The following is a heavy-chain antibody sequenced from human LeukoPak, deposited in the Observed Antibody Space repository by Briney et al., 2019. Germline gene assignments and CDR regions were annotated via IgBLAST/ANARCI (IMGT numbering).Heavy chain of an antibody. D-gene: IGHD5-18*01. J-gene: IGHJ4*02. CDR3: VKEGERYGPSYFDY. CDR1: GFTFSSYA. V-gene: IGHV3-23*01. CDR2: ITNSGDNT. Sequence: PGGSLRLSCEPSGFTFSSYAMSWVRQSPGKGLEWVSAITNSGDNTYYADSVKGRFTISRDNSRNTLSLQMNSLRAEDTAIYYCVKEGERYGPSYFDYWGQGTLVTVSP.